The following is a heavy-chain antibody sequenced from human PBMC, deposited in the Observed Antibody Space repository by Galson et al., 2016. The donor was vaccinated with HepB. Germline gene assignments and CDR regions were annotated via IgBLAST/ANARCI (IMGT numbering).Heavy chain of an antibody. J-gene: IGHJ4*02. CDR1: GFSLSTSGMC. D-gene: IGHD6-13*01. CDR3: ARILSSSWYSVDY. CDR2: IDWADDK. V-gene: IGHV2-70*01. Sequence: PALVKPTQTLTLTCTSSGFSLSTSGMCVSWIRQPPGKALEWLAPIDWADDKYSSTSLKTRLTISKDTSKNQVVLTMTNMDPVDTATYYCARILSSSWYSVDYWGQGTLVTVSS.